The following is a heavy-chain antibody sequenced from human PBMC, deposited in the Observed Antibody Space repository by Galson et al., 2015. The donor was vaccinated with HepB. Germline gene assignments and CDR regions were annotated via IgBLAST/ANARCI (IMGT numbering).Heavy chain of an antibody. V-gene: IGHV5-51*01. D-gene: IGHD2-2*01. CDR2: ICPSDSDT. J-gene: IGHJ5*02. Sequence: QSGAEVKKSGESLKISCKASGYSFSSYWIGWVRQMPGKGLEWMGIICPSDSDTRYSPSFQGQVTISADRSTSTTYLQWSSLKASDTAMYYCARLSNRYCSSASCGWFDPWGQGTQVTVSS. CDR1: GYSFSSYW. CDR3: ARLSNRYCSSASCGWFDP.